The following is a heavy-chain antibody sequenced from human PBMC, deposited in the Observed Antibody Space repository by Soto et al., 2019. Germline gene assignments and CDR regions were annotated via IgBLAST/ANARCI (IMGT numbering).Heavy chain of an antibody. Sequence: EVQLLESGGGFVQPGGSLRLSCAASGFTFSSYAMSWVRQAPGKGLEWVSAISGGGGSTNYADSVKSRFTISRDNSKNTLYLQMNSLRAEATAVYYCAKDRLWEVLLWYSDLWGRGTLVTVSS. CDR3: AKDRLWEVLLWYSDL. J-gene: IGHJ2*01. D-gene: IGHD1-26*01. CDR2: ISGGGGST. V-gene: IGHV3-23*01. CDR1: GFTFSSYA.